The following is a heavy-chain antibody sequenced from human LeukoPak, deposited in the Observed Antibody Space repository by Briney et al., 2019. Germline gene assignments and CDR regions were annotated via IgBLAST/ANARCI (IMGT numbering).Heavy chain of an antibody. Sequence: GESLKISCKGSGYSFTSYWIGRVRQMPGKGLEWMGIIYPGDSDTRYSPSFQGQVTISADKSISTAYLQWSSLKASDTAMYYCARAHCGGDCLTEPFDYWGQGTLVTVSS. CDR1: GYSFTSYW. CDR3: ARAHCGGDCLTEPFDY. D-gene: IGHD2-21*02. V-gene: IGHV5-51*01. CDR2: IYPGDSDT. J-gene: IGHJ4*02.